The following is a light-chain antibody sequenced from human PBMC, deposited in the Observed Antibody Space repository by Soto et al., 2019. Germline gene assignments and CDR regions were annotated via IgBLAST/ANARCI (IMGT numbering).Light chain of an antibody. CDR3: QQRGNWWT. CDR1: QSISSSF. CDR2: DAS. J-gene: IGKJ1*01. V-gene: IGKV3D-20*02. Sequence: EIVLTQSPGILSLSPGERASLSCGASQSISSSFLAWYQQKPGQAPRLLIYDASTRATGIPARFSGSGSGTDFTLTIGSLEPEDFAVYYCQQRGNWWTFGQGTKVDIK.